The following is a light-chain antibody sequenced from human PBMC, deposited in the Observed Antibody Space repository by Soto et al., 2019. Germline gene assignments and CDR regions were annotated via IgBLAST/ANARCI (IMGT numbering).Light chain of an antibody. Sequence: QSALTQPPSASGTPGQRVTISCSGSSSKIGCITVNWYQQLPGTAPKLLIYSNNQRPSGFPDRFSGSKSGTSASLAISGLQSEDEADYYCAAWDDSLNGFYVFGTGTKVTVL. V-gene: IGLV1-44*01. J-gene: IGLJ1*01. CDR2: SNN. CDR3: AAWDDSLNGFYV. CDR1: SSKIGCIT.